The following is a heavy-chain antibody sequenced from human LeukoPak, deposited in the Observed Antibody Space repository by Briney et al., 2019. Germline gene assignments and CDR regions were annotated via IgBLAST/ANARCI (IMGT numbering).Heavy chain of an antibody. D-gene: IGHD3-22*01. CDR3: ARGDDSGYYDYFDY. CDR1: GFTFNTYT. Sequence: PGGSLRLSCAASGFTFNTYTMNWVRQAPGKGLEWLSYISSSSRSTNYADSVKGRFTISRDNAKNSVFLQMNSLRAEDTAMYYCARGDDSGYYDYFDYWGQGALVTVSS. V-gene: IGHV3-48*04. J-gene: IGHJ4*02. CDR2: ISSSSRST.